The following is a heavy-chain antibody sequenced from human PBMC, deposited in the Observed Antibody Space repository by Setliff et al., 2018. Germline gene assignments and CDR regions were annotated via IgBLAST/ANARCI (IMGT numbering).Heavy chain of an antibody. CDR2: IYSSGST. V-gene: IGHV4-61*09. CDR1: GASISSGSNY. CDR3: AREPTRTGGFHYLDV. J-gene: IGHJ6*03. Sequence: PSETLSLTCSVSGASISSGSNYWSWIRQPAGKGVEWIGYIYSSGSTNYNPSLKSRVAISRDTSTNQLSLELRSVTAADTAVYYCAREPTRTGGFHYLDVWGEGTTVTVSS. D-gene: IGHD2-2*01.